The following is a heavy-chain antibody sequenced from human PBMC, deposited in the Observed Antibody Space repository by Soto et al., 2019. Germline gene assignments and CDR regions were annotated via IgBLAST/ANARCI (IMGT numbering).Heavy chain of an antibody. J-gene: IGHJ4*02. CDR1: GFTFSSYG. CDR3: ARDTYYDSSGALG. D-gene: IGHD3-22*01. V-gene: IGHV3-33*01. Sequence: PGGSLSLSCAASGFTFSSYGMHWVRQAPGKGLEWVAVIWYDGSNKYYADFVKGRFTISRDNSKNTLYLQMNSLRAEDTAVYYCARDTYYDSSGALGWGQGTLVTVSS. CDR2: IWYDGSNK.